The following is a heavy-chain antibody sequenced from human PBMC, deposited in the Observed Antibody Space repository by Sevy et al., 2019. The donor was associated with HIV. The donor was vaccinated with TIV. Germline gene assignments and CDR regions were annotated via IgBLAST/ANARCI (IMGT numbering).Heavy chain of an antibody. Sequence: GGSLRLSCAASGFTFSNYAMNWVRQAPGKGLERVSGISWNGDNMGYADSLKGRFTISRDNAKNSLYLQMNSLRVEDMALYYCAKGVYGDYVGDYFDYWGQGTLVTVSS. V-gene: IGHV3-9*03. CDR2: ISWNGDNM. CDR3: AKGVYGDYVGDYFDY. D-gene: IGHD4-17*01. J-gene: IGHJ4*02. CDR1: GFTFSNYA.